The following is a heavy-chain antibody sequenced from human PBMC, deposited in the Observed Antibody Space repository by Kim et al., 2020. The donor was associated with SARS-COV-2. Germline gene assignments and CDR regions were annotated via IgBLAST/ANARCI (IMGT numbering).Heavy chain of an antibody. J-gene: IGHJ5*02. V-gene: IGHV1-8*01. CDR3: ERVRGVGGFDP. Sequence: TGYAQKFQGRVTMTRNTSISTAYMELSSLRSEDTAVYYCERVRGVGGFDPWGQGTLVTVSS. CDR2: T. D-gene: IGHD3-10*01.